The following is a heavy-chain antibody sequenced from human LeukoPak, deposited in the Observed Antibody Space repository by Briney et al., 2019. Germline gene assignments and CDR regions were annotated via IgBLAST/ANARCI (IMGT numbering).Heavy chain of an antibody. V-gene: IGHV3-7*01. Sequence: GGSLRLSCAASGFTFSSYWMSWVRQAPGKGLEWVANIRQDGSEKYYVDSVKGRFTISRDNAKNSLYLQMNSLRAEDTAVYYCARDSGIAAAGYNWFDPWGQGTLVTVSS. CDR1: GFTFSSYW. J-gene: IGHJ5*02. CDR2: IRQDGSEK. CDR3: ARDSGIAAAGYNWFDP. D-gene: IGHD6-13*01.